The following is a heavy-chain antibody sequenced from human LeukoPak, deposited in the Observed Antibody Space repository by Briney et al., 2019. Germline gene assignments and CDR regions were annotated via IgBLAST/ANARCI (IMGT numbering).Heavy chain of an antibody. D-gene: IGHD6-13*01. CDR2: IYYSGTT. Sequence: SETLSLTCTVSGGSISSYYWSWIRQPPGKGLEWIGYIYYSGTTNYNPSLKNRVTISVDTSKNQFSLKLSSVTAADTAVYYCARHQYSSSWSFSYWGQGTLVTVSS. J-gene: IGHJ4*02. CDR1: GGSISSYY. CDR3: ARHQYSSSWSFSY. V-gene: IGHV4-59*08.